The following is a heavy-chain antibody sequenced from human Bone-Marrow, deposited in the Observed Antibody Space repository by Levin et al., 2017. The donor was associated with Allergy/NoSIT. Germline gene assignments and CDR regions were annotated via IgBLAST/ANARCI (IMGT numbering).Heavy chain of an antibody. CDR2: MYHTGTT. Sequence: PSETLSLTCTVSGGSITSQNFYWGWVRQPPGKRLEWLGSMYHTGTTYYHPSFRGRVVLSLEASNNQFSLKLQSVTAADTAVYHCVRVVGEDVLRLLSWFDPWGPGIQVTVSS. CDR3: VRVVGEDVLRLLSWFDP. V-gene: IGHV4-39*07. D-gene: IGHD3-10*01. J-gene: IGHJ5*02. CDR1: GGSITSQNFY.